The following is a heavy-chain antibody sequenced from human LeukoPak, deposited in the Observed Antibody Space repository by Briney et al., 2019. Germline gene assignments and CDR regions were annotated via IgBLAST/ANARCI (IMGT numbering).Heavy chain of an antibody. CDR1: GFTFSSYS. J-gene: IGHJ4*02. CDR3: ATEGYCSSTSC. Sequence: WGSLRLSCAASGFTFSSYSMNWVRQAPGKGLEWVSSISSSSSYIYYADSVKGRFTISRDNAKNSLYLQMNGLRAEDTAVYYCATEGYCSSTSCWGQGTLVTVSS. D-gene: IGHD2-2*01. CDR2: ISSSSSYI. V-gene: IGHV3-21*01.